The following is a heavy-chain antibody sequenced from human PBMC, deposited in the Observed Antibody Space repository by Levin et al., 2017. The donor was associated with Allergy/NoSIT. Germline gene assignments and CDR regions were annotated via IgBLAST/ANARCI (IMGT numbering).Heavy chain of an antibody. D-gene: IGHD2-2*01. Sequence: SETLSLTCTVSGVSISSYYWSWIRQPAGKGLEWIGRVYSSGNRDYNPSLKSRVTMSVDTSKNQLSLRLTSVTAADTAVYYCARDLYCSSKTCYLFDLWGQGALVTVSS. CDR3: ARDLYCSSKTCYLFDL. V-gene: IGHV4-4*07. CDR2: VYSSGNR. J-gene: IGHJ5*02. CDR1: GVSISSYY.